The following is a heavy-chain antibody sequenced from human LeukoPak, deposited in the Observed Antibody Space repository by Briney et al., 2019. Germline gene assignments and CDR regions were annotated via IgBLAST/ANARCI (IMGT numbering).Heavy chain of an antibody. CDR2: IIASGGSA. Sequence: GGSLRLSCAASGFTFSSYAMSWVHQAPGKGLEWVSAIIASGGSAYYADSVRGRFTISRDNSKNTLYLQMDDLRAEDSAVYYCATHILFWSGLFDSWGQGALVSVSS. CDR1: GFTFSSYA. D-gene: IGHD3-3*01. V-gene: IGHV3-23*01. CDR3: ATHILFWSGLFDS. J-gene: IGHJ4*02.